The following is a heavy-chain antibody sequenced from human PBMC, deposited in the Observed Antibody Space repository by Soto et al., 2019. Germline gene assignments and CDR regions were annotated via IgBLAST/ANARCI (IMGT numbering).Heavy chain of an antibody. D-gene: IGHD3-9*01. CDR2: IIPIFGTA. V-gene: IGHV1-69*13. CDR3: ARYRPRKRYFDWLPYYYGMDV. Sequence: SVKVSCKASGGTFSSYAISWVRQAPGQGLEWMGGIIPIFGTANYAQKFQGRVTITADESTSTAYMELSSLRSEDTAVYYCARYRPRKRYFDWLPYYYGMDVWGQGTTVTVSS. J-gene: IGHJ6*02. CDR1: GGTFSSYA.